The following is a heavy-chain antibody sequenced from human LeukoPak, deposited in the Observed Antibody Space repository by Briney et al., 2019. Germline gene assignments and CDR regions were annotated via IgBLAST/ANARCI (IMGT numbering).Heavy chain of an antibody. CDR1: GFTFSSYG. J-gene: IGHJ5*02. CDR2: ISYDGSNK. V-gene: IGHV3-30*03. D-gene: IGHD6-13*01. CDR3: ASSSTWRSWFDP. Sequence: GGSLRLSCAASGFTFSSYGMHWVRQAPGKGLEWVAVISYDGSNKYYADSVKGRFTISRDNSKNTLYLQMNSLRAEDTAVYFCASSSTWRSWFDPWGQGTLVTVSS.